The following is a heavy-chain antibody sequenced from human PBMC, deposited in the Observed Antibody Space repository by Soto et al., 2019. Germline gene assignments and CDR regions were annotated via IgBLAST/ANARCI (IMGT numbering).Heavy chain of an antibody. J-gene: IGHJ6*02. CDR3: AGAAVVSGATYCYYAMDA. CDR2: IIPMFATP. V-gene: IGHV1-69*01. CDR1: AGTFRSYA. Sequence: QVQLVQSGAEVKKPGSSVKVSCKASAGTFRSYAFSWVRQAPGQGLEWMGRIIPMFATPKYAQKFQGRVTISADESTRTAYMELSSLRYEDTAVYYCAGAAVVSGATYCYYAMDAWGQGTTVTVSS. D-gene: IGHD2-2*01.